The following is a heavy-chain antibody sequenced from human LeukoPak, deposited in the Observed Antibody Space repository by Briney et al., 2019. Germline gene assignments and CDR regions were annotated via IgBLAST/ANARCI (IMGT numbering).Heavy chain of an antibody. V-gene: IGHV4-38-2*02. CDR1: GYSISSGYY. J-gene: IGHJ5*02. Sequence: ASETLSLTCTVSGYSISSGYYWGWIRQPPGKGLEWIGSIYHSGSTYYNPSLKSRVTISVDTSKNQFSLKLSSVTAADTAVYYCARVRSLAVAGINWFDPWGQGTLVTVSS. CDR2: IYHSGST. D-gene: IGHD6-19*01. CDR3: ARVRSLAVAGINWFDP.